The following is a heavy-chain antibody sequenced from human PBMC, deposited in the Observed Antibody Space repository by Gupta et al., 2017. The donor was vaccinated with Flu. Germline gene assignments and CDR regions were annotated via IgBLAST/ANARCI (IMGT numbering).Heavy chain of an antibody. CDR2: IVGSAAST. Sequence: VRQAPGKGLEWVSVIVGSAASTDYADSVKGRFTISRDTSKNTLHLQLSSLRAEDTALYYCARDHVPPGADSGAFDIWGQGTMVTVSS. J-gene: IGHJ3*02. CDR3: ARDHVPPGADSGAFDI. V-gene: IGHV3-23*01. D-gene: IGHD3-10*01.